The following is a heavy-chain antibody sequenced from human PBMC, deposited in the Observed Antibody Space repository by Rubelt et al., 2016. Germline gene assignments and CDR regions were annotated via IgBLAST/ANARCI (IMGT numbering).Heavy chain of an antibody. V-gene: IGHV4-4*02. CDR1: GGSISTSNW. Sequence: QVQLQESGPGRVKPSGTLSLTCAVSGGSISTSNWWSWFRQPPGKGLEWIGEIYHSETTNFNPSLKSRLTMSVDKSKNQFSLRLTSVTAADTAVYYCARDGVDSSSLFTHHDFEYWGQGILVTVSS. J-gene: IGHJ4*02. CDR2: IYHSETT. CDR3: ARDGVDSSSLFTHHDFEY. D-gene: IGHD6-13*01.